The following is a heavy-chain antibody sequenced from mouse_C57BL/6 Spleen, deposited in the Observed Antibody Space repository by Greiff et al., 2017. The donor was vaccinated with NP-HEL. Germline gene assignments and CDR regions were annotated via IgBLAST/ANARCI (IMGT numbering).Heavy chain of an antibody. V-gene: IGHV1-59*01. Sequence: QVQLQQPGAELVRPGTSVKLSCKASGYTFTSYWMHWVKQRPGQGLAWIGVIDPSDSYTNYNQKFKGKATLTVDTSSSTAYMQLSSLTSEDSAVYYCARKGRGWDGDYWGQGTTLTVSS. CDR2: IDPSDSYT. CDR1: GYTFTSYW. D-gene: IGHD4-1*01. J-gene: IGHJ2*01. CDR3: ARKGRGWDGDY.